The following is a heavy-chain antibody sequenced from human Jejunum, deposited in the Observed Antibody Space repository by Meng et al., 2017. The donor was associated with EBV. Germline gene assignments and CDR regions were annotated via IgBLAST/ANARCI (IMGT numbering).Heavy chain of an antibody. V-gene: IGHV1-46*01. J-gene: IGHJ5*02. CDR1: GDTFTRYY. D-gene: IGHD5-24*01. CDR3: AGGMTIRQNWFDP. CDR2: INPTGDST. Sequence: QLGQSGAEVKKPGASVKVSCKVSGDTFTRYYMHWVRQAPGQGLEWMGIINPTGDSTTYAEKFQGRLTMTRDTSTTTAYMELSSLRSEDTAVYYCAGGMTIRQNWFDPWGQGTLVTVSS.